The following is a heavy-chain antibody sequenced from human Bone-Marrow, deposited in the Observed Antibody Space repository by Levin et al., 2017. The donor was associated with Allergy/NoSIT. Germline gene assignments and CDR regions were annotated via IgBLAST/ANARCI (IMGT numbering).Heavy chain of an antibody. CDR3: PRHDSGYSSGWYKHNWLDP. CDR1: GASITSSADY. J-gene: IGHJ5*02. Sequence: SETLSLTCSVSGASITSSADYWAWIRQSPGKGLECIGSITHTGNIYSNPSLRGRVAISVDTYKNQFSLKLNSVTAADTAIYYYPRHDSGYSSGWYKHNWLDPWGQGILVTVSS. CDR2: ITHTGNI. D-gene: IGHD6-19*01. V-gene: IGHV4-39*01.